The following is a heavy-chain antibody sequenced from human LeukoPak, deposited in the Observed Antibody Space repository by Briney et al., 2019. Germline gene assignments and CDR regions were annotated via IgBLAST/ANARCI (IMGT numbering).Heavy chain of an antibody. CDR2: IYYSGST. V-gene: IGHV4-59*01. Sequence: SETLSLTCTVSGGSISGYYWSWIRQPPGKGLEWIGYIYYSGSTNYNPFLKSRVTISVDTSKNQFSLKLSSVTAADTAVYYCAREGWYYYDSSGENAFDIWGQGTMVTVSS. D-gene: IGHD3-22*01. CDR1: GGSISGYY. CDR3: AREGWYYYDSSGENAFDI. J-gene: IGHJ3*02.